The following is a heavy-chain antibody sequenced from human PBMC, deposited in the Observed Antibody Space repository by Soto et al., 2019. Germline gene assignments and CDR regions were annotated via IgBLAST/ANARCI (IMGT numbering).Heavy chain of an antibody. D-gene: IGHD1-1*01. V-gene: IGHV1-69*06. CDR1: GGSCSSHG. CDR3: ATERSAQYFDY. J-gene: IGHJ4*02. Sequence: SVKVSCKASGGSCSSHGIAWVRQVPGQGLEWVGGIMPTFGSATYAPKFQGRVTITADKSTSTAYMELRSLRSEDTAVYYCATERSAQYFDYWGQGTLVTVSS. CDR2: IMPTFGSA.